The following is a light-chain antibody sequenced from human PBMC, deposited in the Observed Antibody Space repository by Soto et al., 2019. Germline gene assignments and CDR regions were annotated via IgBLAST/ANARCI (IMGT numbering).Light chain of an antibody. CDR2: LSSDGSH. Sequence: QSVLTQSPSASASLGASVKLTCTLSSGHSSHAIAWHQQQPEKGPRYLMKLSSDGSHSKGDGIPDRFSGSSSGAERYLTISSLQSEDEADYYCQTWDTGARVVFGGGTKVTVL. CDR3: QTWDTGARVV. J-gene: IGLJ2*01. CDR1: SGHSSHA. V-gene: IGLV4-69*01.